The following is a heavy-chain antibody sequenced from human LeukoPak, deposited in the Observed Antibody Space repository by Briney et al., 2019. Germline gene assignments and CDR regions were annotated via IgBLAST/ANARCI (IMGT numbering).Heavy chain of an antibody. CDR1: GFTFSSYS. CDR3: ARDRGIAAAGKAFDI. Sequence: GGSLRLSCAASGFTFSSYSMNWVCQAPGKGLEWVSSISSSSSYIYYADSVKGRFTISRDNAKNSLYLQMNSLRAEDTAVYYCARDRGIAAAGKAFDIWGQGTMVTVSS. J-gene: IGHJ3*02. D-gene: IGHD6-13*01. CDR2: ISSSSSYI. V-gene: IGHV3-21*01.